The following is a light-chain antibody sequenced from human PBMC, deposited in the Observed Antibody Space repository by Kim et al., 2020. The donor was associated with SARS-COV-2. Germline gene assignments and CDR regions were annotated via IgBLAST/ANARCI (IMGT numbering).Light chain of an antibody. V-gene: IGKV3-20*01. CDR3: QQSGSSPWT. CDR1: PSVSGSY. J-gene: IGKJ1*01. Sequence: SPGESANVSCRASPSVSGSYLAWYQQKPGQAPRPLIYGATHRATGIPDRFSGSGAGTDFTLTISRLEPEDFAMYFCQQSGSSPWTFGQGTKMDIK. CDR2: GAT.